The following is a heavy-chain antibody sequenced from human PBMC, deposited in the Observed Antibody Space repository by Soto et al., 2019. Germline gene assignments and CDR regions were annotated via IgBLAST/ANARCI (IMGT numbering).Heavy chain of an antibody. Sequence: QVQLVQSGAEVKKPGSSVKVSCEASGGRFTSYIFTWVRQAPGQGLEWMGRSIPIQGTADYALKFQDRVTVTADKSTNTVHMEMRSLRPDDTAVYYCAKSLVFVDHGYMDVWGKGTTVTVSS. D-gene: IGHD2-21*01. CDR1: GGRFTSYI. V-gene: IGHV1-69*08. CDR2: SIPIQGTA. CDR3: AKSLVFVDHGYMDV. J-gene: IGHJ6*03.